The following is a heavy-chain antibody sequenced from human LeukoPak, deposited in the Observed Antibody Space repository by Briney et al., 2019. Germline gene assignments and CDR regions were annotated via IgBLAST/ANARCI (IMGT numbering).Heavy chain of an antibody. Sequence: PGGSLRLSCAASGFTFSDYYMTWIRQAPGKGLGGVSYVSNSGGTIYYTDSVKGRFTISRDNAKNSLYLQMNSLRAEDTAVYYCARRYSNSFDYWGQGTLVTVSS. V-gene: IGHV3-11*04. D-gene: IGHD4-11*01. CDR2: VSNSGGTI. CDR3: ARRYSNSFDY. CDR1: GFTFSDYY. J-gene: IGHJ4*02.